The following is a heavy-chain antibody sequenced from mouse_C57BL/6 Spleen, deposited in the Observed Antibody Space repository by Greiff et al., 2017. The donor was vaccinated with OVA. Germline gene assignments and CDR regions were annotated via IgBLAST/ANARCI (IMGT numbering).Heavy chain of an antibody. CDR1: GYSITSGYY. Sequence: DVKLQESGPGLVKPSQSLSLTCSVTGYSITSGYYWNWIRQFPGNKLEWMGYISYDGSNNYNPSLKNRISITRDTSKNQFFLKLNSVTTEDTATYYCAREGNWDVMDYWGQGTSVTVAS. D-gene: IGHD4-1*01. CDR3: AREGNWDVMDY. CDR2: ISYDGSN. J-gene: IGHJ4*01. V-gene: IGHV3-6*01.